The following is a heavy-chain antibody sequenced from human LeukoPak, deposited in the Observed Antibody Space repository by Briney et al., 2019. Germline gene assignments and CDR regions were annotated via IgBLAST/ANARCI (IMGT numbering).Heavy chain of an antibody. J-gene: IGHJ4*02. D-gene: IGHD3-16*01. CDR2: IYTSGST. CDR3: ANGAFGGAPFDY. V-gene: IGHV4-61*02. CDR1: GGSISSGSYY. Sequence: PSETLSLTCTVSGGSISSGSYYWSWIRQPAGKGLEWIGRIYTSGSTNYNPSLKSRVTISVDPSKNQFSLKLSSVTAADTAVYYCANGAFGGAPFDYWGQGTLVTVSS.